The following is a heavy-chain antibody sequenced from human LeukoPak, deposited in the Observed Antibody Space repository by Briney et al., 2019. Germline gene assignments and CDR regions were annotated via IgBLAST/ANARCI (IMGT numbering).Heavy chain of an antibody. D-gene: IGHD3-22*01. Sequence: ASVKVSCKASGYTFTGYYMHWVRQAPGQGLEWMGGIIPIFGTANYAQKFQGRVTITADESASTAYMELSSLRSEDTAVYYCASSDDSSGYYWFDPWGQGTLVTVSS. CDR1: GYTFTGYY. CDR2: IIPIFGTA. CDR3: ASSDDSSGYYWFDP. V-gene: IGHV1-69*13. J-gene: IGHJ5*02.